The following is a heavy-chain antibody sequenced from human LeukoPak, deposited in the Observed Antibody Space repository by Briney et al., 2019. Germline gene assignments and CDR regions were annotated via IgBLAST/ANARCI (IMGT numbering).Heavy chain of an antibody. D-gene: IGHD1-14*01. CDR1: GFTFSSCG. CDR3: ATETIGRHYDY. J-gene: IGHJ4*02. Sequence: GGSLRLSCAASGFTFSSCGFNWVRQAPGKGLEWVSSIGPTGTDRYYADSDRGRFTISRDNAKNSMYLQMDSLRDEDTAVYYCATETIGRHYDYWGQGTLLTVSS. V-gene: IGHV3-21*01. CDR2: IGPTGTDR.